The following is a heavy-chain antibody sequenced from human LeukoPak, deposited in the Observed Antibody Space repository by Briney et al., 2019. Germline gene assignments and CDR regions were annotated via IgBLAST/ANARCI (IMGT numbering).Heavy chain of an antibody. D-gene: IGHD3-3*01. J-gene: IGHJ5*02. Sequence: PSETLSLTCTVSGGSISSSSYYWGWIRQPPGKGLEWIGSIYYSGSTYYNPSLKSRVTISVDTSKNQFSLKLSSVTAADTAVYYCARLLTYYHFWSGPRYNWFDPWGQGTLVTVSS. CDR2: IYYSGST. CDR1: GGSISSSSYY. V-gene: IGHV4-39*01. CDR3: ARLLTYYHFWSGPRYNWFDP.